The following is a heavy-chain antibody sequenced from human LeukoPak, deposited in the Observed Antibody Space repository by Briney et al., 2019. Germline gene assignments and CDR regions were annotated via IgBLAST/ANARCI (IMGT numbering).Heavy chain of an antibody. Sequence: GGSLRLSCAASEVTFSSYGMHWVRQAPGKGLEWVAVISYDGSNKYYADSVKGRFTISRDNSKNTLYLQMNSLRAEDTAVYYCAQGGLGELSFAFDIWGQGTMVTVSS. CDR3: AQGGLGELSFAFDI. D-gene: IGHD3-16*02. V-gene: IGHV3-30*18. J-gene: IGHJ3*02. CDR2: ISYDGSNK. CDR1: EVTFSSYG.